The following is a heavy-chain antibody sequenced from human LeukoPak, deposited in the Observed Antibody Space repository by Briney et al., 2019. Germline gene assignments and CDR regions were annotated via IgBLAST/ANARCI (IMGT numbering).Heavy chain of an antibody. CDR3: ARDPSYCSGGSCYLTLYYYYYGMDV. CDR1: GYTFTSYG. J-gene: IGHJ6*02. CDR2: ISAYNGNT. D-gene: IGHD2-15*01. V-gene: IGHV1-18*01. Sequence: ASVKVSCKASGYTFTSYGISWVRQAPGQGLEWMGWISAYNGNTNYAQKLQSRVTMTTDTSTSTAYMELRSLRSDDTAVYYCARDPSYCSGGSCYLTLYYYYYGMDVWGQGTTVTVSS.